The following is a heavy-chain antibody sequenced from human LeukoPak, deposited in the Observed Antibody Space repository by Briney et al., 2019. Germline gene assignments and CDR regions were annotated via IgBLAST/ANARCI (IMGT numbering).Heavy chain of an antibody. CDR1: GYTFIGYY. CDR3: ARADCSSISCLNAFDI. J-gene: IGHJ3*02. Sequence: ASVKVSCKASGYTFIGYYMHWVRQAPGQGLEWVGRINPNSGGTNYAQKFQGRVAMTRDTSISTAYMGLSRLRSDDTAVYYCARADCSSISCLNAFDIWGQGTVVTVSS. V-gene: IGHV1-2*06. CDR2: INPNSGGT. D-gene: IGHD2-2*01.